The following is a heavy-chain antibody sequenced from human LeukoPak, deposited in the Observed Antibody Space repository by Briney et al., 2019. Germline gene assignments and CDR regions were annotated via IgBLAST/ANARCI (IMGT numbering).Heavy chain of an antibody. D-gene: IGHD3-22*01. J-gene: IGHJ4*02. CDR3: AKDGLYYDGSEHVYYFDS. CDR1: GFTFSRSA. Sequence: GGSLRLSCAASGFTFSRSAMTWVRQGPGTGLEFVASIIYSGGATYYADSVKGRFTISRDNSKNTLYLQMNSLRAEDTALYYFAKDGLYYDGSEHVYYFDSWGQGTLVTVSS. CDR2: IIYSGGAT. V-gene: IGHV3-23*01.